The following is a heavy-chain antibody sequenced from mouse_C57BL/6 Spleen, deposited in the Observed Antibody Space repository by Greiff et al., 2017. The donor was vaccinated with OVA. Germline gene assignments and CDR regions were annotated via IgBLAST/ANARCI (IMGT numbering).Heavy chain of an antibody. Sequence: EVKLVESGGGLVKPGGSLKLSCAASGFTISSYAMSWVRQTPEKRLEWVATISDGGSYTYYPDNVKGRFTISRDNAKNNLYLQMSHLKSEDTAMYYCARENYCGSSYWYFDVWGTGTTVTVSS. D-gene: IGHD1-1*01. CDR1: GFTISSYA. CDR2: ISDGGSYT. J-gene: IGHJ1*03. V-gene: IGHV5-4*01. CDR3: ARENYCGSSYWYFDV.